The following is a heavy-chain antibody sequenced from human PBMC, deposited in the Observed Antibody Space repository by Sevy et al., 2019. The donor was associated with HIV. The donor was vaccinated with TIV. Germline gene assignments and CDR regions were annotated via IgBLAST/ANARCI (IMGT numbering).Heavy chain of an antibody. CDR1: GYTFTSYG. J-gene: IGHJ4*02. V-gene: IGHV1-18*01. D-gene: IGHD4-17*01. Sequence: ASVKVSCKASGYTFTSYGISWVRLAPRQGLEWMGWISAYNGNTNYAQKLQGRVTMTTDTSTSTAYMELRSLRSDDTAVYYCARGGETTVTTWFDYWGQGTLVTVSS. CDR2: ISAYNGNT. CDR3: ARGGETTVTTWFDY.